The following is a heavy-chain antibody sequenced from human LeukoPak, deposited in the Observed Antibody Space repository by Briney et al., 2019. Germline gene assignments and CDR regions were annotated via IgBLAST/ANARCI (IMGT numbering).Heavy chain of an antibody. D-gene: IGHD3-10*01. CDR2: IKQDGSGQ. J-gene: IGHJ4*02. Sequence: GGSLRLSCAASGLTFRNFWMCWVRQAPGKGLEWAATIKQDGSGQYYVDSVKGRFTVSRDNAQNSLYLQMNNLRAEDTAVYYCARSYGHSIDYWGQGTLVTVSS. CDR1: GLTFRNFW. V-gene: IGHV3-7*01. CDR3: ARSYGHSIDY.